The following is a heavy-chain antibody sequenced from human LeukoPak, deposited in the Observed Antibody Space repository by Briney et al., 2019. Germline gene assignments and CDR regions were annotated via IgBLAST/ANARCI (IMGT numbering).Heavy chain of an antibody. V-gene: IGHV1-18*01. D-gene: IGHD2-2*01. Sequence: ASVKVSCKASGYTFTSYGIRWVRQAPGQGLEWMGWISAYNGNTNYAQKLQGRVTMTTDTSTSTAYMELRSLRSDDTAVYYCARDRGGLYCSSTSCPNWFDPWGQGTLVTVSS. J-gene: IGHJ5*02. CDR1: GYTFTSYG. CDR3: ARDRGGLYCSSTSCPNWFDP. CDR2: ISAYNGNT.